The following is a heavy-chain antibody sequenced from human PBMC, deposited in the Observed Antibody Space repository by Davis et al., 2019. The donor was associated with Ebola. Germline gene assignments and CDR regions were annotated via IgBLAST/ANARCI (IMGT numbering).Heavy chain of an antibody. Sequence: ASVKVSCKASGYTFTSYGISWVRQAPGQGLEWMGWINPNSGGTNYAQKFQGWVTMTRDTSISTAYMELSRLRSDDTAVYYCARGTMITFGATAALGAPKYYYYGMDVWGQGTTVTVSS. CDR1: GYTFTSYG. D-gene: IGHD3-16*01. CDR2: INPNSGGT. J-gene: IGHJ6*02. CDR3: ARGTMITFGATAALGAPKYYYYGMDV. V-gene: IGHV1-2*04.